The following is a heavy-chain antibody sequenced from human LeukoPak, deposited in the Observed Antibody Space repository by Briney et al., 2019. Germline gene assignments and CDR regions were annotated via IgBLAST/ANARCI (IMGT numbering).Heavy chain of an antibody. V-gene: IGHV4-59*01. CDR2: IFYGGST. Sequence: SETLSLTCTVSGTSMTSYYWSWIRQPPGKGLEWIGYIFYGGSTNYNPSLKSRVTISLDTSKNQFSLKVSSVTAADTAVYFCAREPSYGMDVWGQGTTVTVSS. J-gene: IGHJ6*02. CDR3: AREPSYGMDV. CDR1: GTSMTSYY.